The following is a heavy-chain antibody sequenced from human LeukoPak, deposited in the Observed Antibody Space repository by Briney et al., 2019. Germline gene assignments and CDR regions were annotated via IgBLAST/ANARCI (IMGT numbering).Heavy chain of an antibody. J-gene: IGHJ4*02. CDR2: IYSGDNT. CDR3: ARYSGSYYYPPAWDL. CDR1: GFTVSSNY. V-gene: IGHV3-53*01. D-gene: IGHD1-26*01. Sequence: GGSLRLSCAASGFTVSSNYMSWVRQAPGKGLEWVSVIYSGDNTYYADSVKGRFTISRDNSKNTLYLQMDSLRADDTAVYYCARYSGSYYYPPAWDLWGQGTLVTVSS.